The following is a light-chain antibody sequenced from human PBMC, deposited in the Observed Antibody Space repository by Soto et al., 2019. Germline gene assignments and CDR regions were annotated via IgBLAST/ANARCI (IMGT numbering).Light chain of an antibody. CDR2: GAS. J-gene: IGKJ1*01. CDR1: QSVSSN. CDR3: QQYNNWPRT. V-gene: IGKV3-15*01. Sequence: EIVMTQSPATLSVSPGERATLSCRASQSVSSNLAWYQQKPGQAPSLLIYGASTRATGIPARFSGSGSGTDFTLTISSLQSEDFAVYYCQQYNNWPRTF.